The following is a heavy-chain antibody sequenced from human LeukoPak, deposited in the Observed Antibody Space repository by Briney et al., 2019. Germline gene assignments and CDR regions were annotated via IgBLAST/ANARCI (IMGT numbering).Heavy chain of an antibody. Sequence: GASVKVSCKASGYTFTSHSMHWVRQAPGQGLEWMGIINPNGGSTIYAQKFQGRVTMTRDTSTSTVYMDLTSLRSEDTAVYYCARGGMVRDRRHFQFDHWGQGTLVTVSS. CDR1: GYTFTSHS. CDR3: ARGGMVRDRRHFQFDH. CDR2: INPNGGST. J-gene: IGHJ4*02. D-gene: IGHD3-10*01. V-gene: IGHV1-46*01.